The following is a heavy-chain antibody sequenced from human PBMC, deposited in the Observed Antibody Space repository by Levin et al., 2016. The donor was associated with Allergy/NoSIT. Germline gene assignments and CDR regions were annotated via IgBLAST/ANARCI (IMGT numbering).Heavy chain of an antibody. J-gene: IGHJ6*02. CDR2: IYYTGST. Sequence: SETLSLTCTVSGGSVRSNSWSWVRQSPGKGLQWIGYIYYTGSTNYKPSLKPRVTISLDTSKNLFSLRLTSVTAADTAIYYCARVGGDLRGLYYYGMDVWGQGTTVTVSS. CDR1: GGSVRSNS. V-gene: IGHV4-59*02. D-gene: IGHD3-10*01. CDR3: ARVGGDLRGLYYYGMDV.